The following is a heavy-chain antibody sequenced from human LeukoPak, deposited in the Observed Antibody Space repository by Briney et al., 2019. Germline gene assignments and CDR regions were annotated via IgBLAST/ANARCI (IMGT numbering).Heavy chain of an antibody. J-gene: IGHJ4*02. CDR3: ARERFVGGTFRAFDY. CDR2: VFDSGRT. V-gene: IGHV4-59*11. D-gene: IGHD1-26*01. Sequence: SETLSLTCTVSGGSMTTHHWNWIRQTPGKGLEWIGYVFDSGRTKENPSLKSRVTLSADTSKNQLSLRLSSVTAADTAVYYCARERFVGGTFRAFDYWGQGTLVTVSS. CDR1: GGSMTTHH.